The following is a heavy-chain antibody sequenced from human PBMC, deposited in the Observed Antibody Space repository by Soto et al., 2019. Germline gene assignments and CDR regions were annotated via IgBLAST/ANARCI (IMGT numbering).Heavy chain of an antibody. CDR2: TRNKANSYTT. Sequence: EVQLVESGGGLVQPGGSLRLSCAASGFTFSDHYMDWVRQAPGKGLEWVGGTRNKANSYTTEYAASVKGRFTISRDDSKNSLYLQMNSLKTEDTAVYYCARGLVLRFLEWLDAFDIWGQGTMVTVSS. D-gene: IGHD3-3*01. CDR3: ARGLVLRFLEWLDAFDI. CDR1: GFTFSDHY. V-gene: IGHV3-72*01. J-gene: IGHJ3*02.